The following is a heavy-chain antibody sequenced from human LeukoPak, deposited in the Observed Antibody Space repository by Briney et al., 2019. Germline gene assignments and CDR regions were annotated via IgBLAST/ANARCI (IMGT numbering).Heavy chain of an antibody. CDR3: VRNLAYDSFDI. D-gene: IGHD3-16*01. CDR2: IKEDGSQK. J-gene: IGHJ3*02. V-gene: IGHV3-7*01. CDR1: RFTFSSSW. Sequence: GRSLRLSCAASRFTFSSSWMAWGRQAPGKGLEWVATIKEDGSQKYYVDFVKGRFTISRDNAKNSLFLQMNSLRVEDTAVYFCVRNLAYDSFDIWGQGTMVTVSS.